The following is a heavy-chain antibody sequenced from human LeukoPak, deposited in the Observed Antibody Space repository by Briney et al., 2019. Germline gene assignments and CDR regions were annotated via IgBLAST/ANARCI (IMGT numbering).Heavy chain of an antibody. CDR1: GYSISSSNW. D-gene: IGHD3-22*01. Sequence: SETLSLTCGVSGYSISSSNWWGWIRQPPGKGLEWIGYIHYSGSAYYNPSLKSRVTMSVDTSKNQFSLKLSSVTAADTAVYYCARQETYYDSSGYHFDYWGQGTLVTVSS. J-gene: IGHJ4*02. CDR3: ARQETYYDSSGYHFDY. CDR2: IHYSGSA. V-gene: IGHV4-28*01.